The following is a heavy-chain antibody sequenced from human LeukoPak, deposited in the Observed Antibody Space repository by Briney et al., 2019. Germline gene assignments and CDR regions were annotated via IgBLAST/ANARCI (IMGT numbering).Heavy chain of an antibody. J-gene: IGHJ4*02. Sequence: SQTLSLTCAISGDSVSSNSAAWNWIRHSPSRGLEWLGRTYYRSKWYNDYAVSVKSRITINPDTSKNQFSLQLNSVTPEDTAVYYCARGTYDILTGNTGSYFDYWGQGTLVTVSS. CDR1: GDSVSSNSAA. V-gene: IGHV6-1*01. D-gene: IGHD3-9*01. CDR2: TYYRSKWYN. CDR3: ARGTYDILTGNTGSYFDY.